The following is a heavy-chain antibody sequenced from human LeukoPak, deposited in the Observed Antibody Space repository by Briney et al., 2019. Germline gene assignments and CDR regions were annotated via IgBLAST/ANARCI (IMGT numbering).Heavy chain of an antibody. V-gene: IGHV4-39*01. Sequence: PSETLSLTCTVSGGSISSSGYYWGWIRQPPGEGLEWIGSIYYSGSTYYNPSLKSRVTISVDTSKNQFSLKLSSVTAADTAVYYCASSKQQLATYYFDYWGQGTLVTVSS. D-gene: IGHD6-13*01. J-gene: IGHJ4*02. CDR2: IYYSGST. CDR1: GGSISSSGYY. CDR3: ASSKQQLATYYFDY.